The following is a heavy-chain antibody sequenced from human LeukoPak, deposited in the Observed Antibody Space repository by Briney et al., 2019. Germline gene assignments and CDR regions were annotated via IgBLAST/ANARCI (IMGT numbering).Heavy chain of an antibody. CDR2: MSHSSSA. J-gene: IGHJ6*03. V-gene: IGHV4-39*07. CDR3: ARVYCGTPNCYIGEPYYYYYMDV. Sequence: SETLSLTCTISGGFISTSDYFWGWICQPPGRGLEWIGSMSHSSSAYYSPSLKSRVTISLGPSRNQFSLKLSSVTAADTAVYYCARVYCGTPNCYIGEPYYYYYMDVWGKGTTVTVSS. D-gene: IGHD2-2*02. CDR1: GGFISTSDYF.